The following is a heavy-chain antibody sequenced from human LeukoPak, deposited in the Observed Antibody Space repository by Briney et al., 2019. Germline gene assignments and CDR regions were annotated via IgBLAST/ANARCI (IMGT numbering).Heavy chain of an antibody. J-gene: IGHJ5*02. Sequence: SVKVSCKASGGTFSSYTISWVRQAPGQGLEWMGRIIPILGIANYAQKFQGRVTMTTDTSTSTAYMELRSLRSDDTAVYYCARGGDYNWFDPWGQGTLVTVSS. D-gene: IGHD4-17*01. CDR2: IIPILGIA. CDR1: GGTFSSYT. V-gene: IGHV1-69*02. CDR3: ARGGDYNWFDP.